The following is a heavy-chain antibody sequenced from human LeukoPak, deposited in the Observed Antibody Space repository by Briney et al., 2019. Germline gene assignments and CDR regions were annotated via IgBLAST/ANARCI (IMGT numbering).Heavy chain of an antibody. J-gene: IGHJ5*02. Sequence: PGGSLRLSCAASGFTFSSYGMHWVRQAPGKGLEWVAVISYDGGNKYYADSVKGRFTISRDNAKNSLYLQMNSLRAEDTAVYYCARDRGIAAPNWFDPWGQGTLVTVS. D-gene: IGHD6-6*01. CDR2: ISYDGGNK. CDR1: GFTFSSYG. V-gene: IGHV3-30*03. CDR3: ARDRGIAAPNWFDP.